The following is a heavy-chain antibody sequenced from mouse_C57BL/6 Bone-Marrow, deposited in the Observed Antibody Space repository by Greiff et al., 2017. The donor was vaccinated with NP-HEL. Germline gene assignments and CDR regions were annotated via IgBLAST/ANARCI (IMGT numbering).Heavy chain of an antibody. CDR1: GFTFSSYT. CDR3: ARRGLLALFAY. CDR2: ISGGGGNT. Sequence: EVMLVESGGGLVKPGGSLKLSCAASGFTFSSYTMSWVRQTPEQRLAWVATISGGGGNTYYPDSVKGRFTISRDNDKNTLYLQMSSLRSEDTALYYCARRGLLALFAYWGQGTLVTVSA. J-gene: IGHJ3*01. V-gene: IGHV5-9*01. D-gene: IGHD2-3*01.